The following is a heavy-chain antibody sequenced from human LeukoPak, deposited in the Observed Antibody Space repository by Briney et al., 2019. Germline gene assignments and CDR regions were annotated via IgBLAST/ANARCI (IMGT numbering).Heavy chain of an antibody. CDR3: ARDRIVEGIRDY. Sequence: PGGSLRLSCAASGFTFSSYWMSWVRQAPGKGLEWVANIKKDGSEKSYVDSVKGRFTISTDNAKNSLYLQMNSLRAEDTAVYYCARDRIVEGIRDYWGQGTLVTVSS. J-gene: IGHJ4*02. V-gene: IGHV3-7*01. CDR1: GFTFSSYW. D-gene: IGHD3-22*01. CDR2: IKKDGSEK.